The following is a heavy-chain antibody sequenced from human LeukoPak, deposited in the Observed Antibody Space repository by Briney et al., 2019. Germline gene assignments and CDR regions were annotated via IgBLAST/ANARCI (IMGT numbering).Heavy chain of an antibody. V-gene: IGHV3-15*01. CDR3: TTDHGYSYGHFDY. D-gene: IGHD5-18*01. CDR1: GFTFSNAW. Sequence: PGGSLRLSCAASGFTFSNAWMSWVRQAPGKGLEWVGRIKSKTNGGTTDYAAPVKGRFTISRGDSKNTLYPQMNSLKTEDTAVYYCTTDHGYSYGHFDYWGQGTLVTVSS. J-gene: IGHJ4*02. CDR2: IKSKTNGGTT.